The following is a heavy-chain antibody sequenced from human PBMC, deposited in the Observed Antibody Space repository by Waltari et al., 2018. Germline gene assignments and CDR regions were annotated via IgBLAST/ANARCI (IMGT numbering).Heavy chain of an antibody. Sequence: EVQLVESGGGLIQPGGSLRLSCEVSGFTVSTNYIGWVRQAPGKGLEWVSVIYSGGETYDADAVRGRFTIARDNSKNTLYLQMNSLRVEGTALYYCATWTGGSLGAFDNWGQGTMVTVSS. CDR2: IYSGGET. V-gene: IGHV3-53*01. D-gene: IGHD7-27*01. CDR1: GFTVSTNY. J-gene: IGHJ3*02. CDR3: ATWTGGSLGAFDN.